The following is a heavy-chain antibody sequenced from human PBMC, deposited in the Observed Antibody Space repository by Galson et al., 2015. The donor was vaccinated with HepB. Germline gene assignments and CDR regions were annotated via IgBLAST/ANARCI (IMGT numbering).Heavy chain of an antibody. V-gene: IGHV4-59*08. D-gene: IGHD5-12*01. Sequence: SETLSLTCGVSHGSVNNYYWSWIRQSPGNRPEWIGYIRYTGDTTYNPSLGYRVGMSVDASINQVSLWLTSVTAADTAIYYCARHPGRGSVGYAFDLWGQGTLVTVSA. CDR1: HGSVNNYY. CDR3: ARHPGRGSVGYAFDL. J-gene: IGHJ4*02. CDR2: IRYTGDT.